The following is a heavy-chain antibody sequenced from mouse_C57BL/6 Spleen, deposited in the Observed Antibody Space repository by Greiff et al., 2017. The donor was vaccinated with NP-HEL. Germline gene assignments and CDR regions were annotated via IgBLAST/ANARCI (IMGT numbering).Heavy chain of an antibody. D-gene: IGHD1-1*01. Sequence: DVKLVESGGGLVKPGGSLKLSCAASGFTFSSYTMSWVRQTPEKRLEWVATISGGGGNTYYPDSVKGRFTISRDNAKNTLYLQMSSLRSEDTALYYCARGITTVVATDYFDYWGQGTTLTVSS. J-gene: IGHJ2*01. V-gene: IGHV5-9*01. CDR2: ISGGGGNT. CDR3: ARGITTVVATDYFDY. CDR1: GFTFSSYT.